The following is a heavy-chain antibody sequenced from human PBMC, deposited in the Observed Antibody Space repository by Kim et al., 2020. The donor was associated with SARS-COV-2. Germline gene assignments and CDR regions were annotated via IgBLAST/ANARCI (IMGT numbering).Heavy chain of an antibody. V-gene: IGHV4-59*13. CDR1: GGSISSYS. CDR2: IHHSGGS. Sequence: SETQSLTCTVSGGSISSYSWSWIRQPPEKGLEWLGYIHHSGGSYYNPSLKSRVTMLVDTSKNQFSLKLSSVTAADTAVYYCGRDQEDSGYPRYCDIWGQGTMVTVSS. CDR3: GRDQEDSGYPRYCDI. D-gene: IGHD5-12*01. J-gene: IGHJ3*02.